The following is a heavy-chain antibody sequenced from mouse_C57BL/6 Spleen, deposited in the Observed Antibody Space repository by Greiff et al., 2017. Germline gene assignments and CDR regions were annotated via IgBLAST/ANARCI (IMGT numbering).Heavy chain of an antibody. J-gene: IGHJ3*01. D-gene: IGHD3-2*02. V-gene: IGHV1-67*01. CDR2: ISTYYGDA. CDR3: ARLAAQATFAY. Sequence: QVHVKQSGPELVRPGVSVKISCKGSGYTFTDYAMNWVKQSHAKSLEWIGVISTYYGDASYNQKFKDQATMTVDKSSSTAFMERARLTSEDSAVYCGARLAAQATFAYWGQETLVTVSA. CDR1: GYTFTDYA.